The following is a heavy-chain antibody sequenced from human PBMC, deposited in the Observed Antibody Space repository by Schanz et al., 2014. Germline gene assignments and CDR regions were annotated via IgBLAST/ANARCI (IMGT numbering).Heavy chain of an antibody. Sequence: QVQFVESGGGVGQFWRSLRISCVASGFTFSSYGMHWGRQAPGKGLEWVAVIWYDENNKYYADSVKGRFTMSRDNSKNTLYLQMNSLRAEDTAVYYCARANYRRKINFDYWGRGTLXTVSS. V-gene: IGHV3-33*01. J-gene: IGHJ4*02. CDR1: GFTFSSYG. CDR2: IWYDENNK. D-gene: IGHD3-10*01. CDR3: ARANYRRKINFDY.